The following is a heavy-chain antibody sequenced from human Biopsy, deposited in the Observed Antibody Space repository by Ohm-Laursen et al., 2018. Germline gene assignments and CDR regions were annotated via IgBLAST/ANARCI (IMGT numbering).Heavy chain of an antibody. Sequence: SSVKVSCNASGVTSDTYAFGWVRQAPGQGLEWMGGRIPYFNTIYYARNFQDRAVITADRSARTTDMQLSGLRPDDTAVYYCVGGQRGPPIGVTVPGDAFDLWGPGTMVTVSP. J-gene: IGHJ3*01. D-gene: IGHD2/OR15-2a*01. CDR2: RIPYFNTI. CDR1: GVTSDTYA. V-gene: IGHV1-69*01. CDR3: VGGQRGPPIGVTVPGDAFDL.